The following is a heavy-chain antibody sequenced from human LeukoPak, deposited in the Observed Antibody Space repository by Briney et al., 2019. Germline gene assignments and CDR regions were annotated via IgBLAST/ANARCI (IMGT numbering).Heavy chain of an antibody. D-gene: IGHD2-15*01. Sequence: PGGSLRVSCAASGFTFSTYGMTWVRQALGKGLEWVSFISASGYTTYYADSVKGRFTISRDNSKNTLYLQMNSLRAEDTAVYYCAKRYCSGSTCSTGKHYFDYWGQGTLVTVSS. CDR2: ISASGYTT. V-gene: IGHV3-23*01. J-gene: IGHJ4*02. CDR3: AKRYCSGSTCSTGKHYFDY. CDR1: GFTFSTYG.